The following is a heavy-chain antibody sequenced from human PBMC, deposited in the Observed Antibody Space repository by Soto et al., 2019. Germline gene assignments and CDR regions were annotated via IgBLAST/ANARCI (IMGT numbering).Heavy chain of an antibody. D-gene: IGHD6-19*01. CDR1: GFTFTSSA. CDR3: AAGVGAVAGTGAFDI. Sequence: SVKVSCKASGFTFTSSAVQWVRQARGQRLEWIGWIVVGSGNTNYAQNFQERVTITRDMSTSTAYMELSSLRSEDTAVYYCAAGVGAVAGTGAFDIWGQGTMVTVSS. CDR2: IVVGSGNT. V-gene: IGHV1-58*01. J-gene: IGHJ3*02.